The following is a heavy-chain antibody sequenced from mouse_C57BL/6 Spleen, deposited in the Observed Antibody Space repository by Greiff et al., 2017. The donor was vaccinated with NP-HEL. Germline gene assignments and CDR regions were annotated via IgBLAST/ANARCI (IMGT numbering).Heavy chain of an antibody. CDR3: ARDHYGSSYDAMDY. V-gene: IGHV5-17*01. J-gene: IGHJ4*01. Sequence: EVMLVESGGGLVKPGGSLKLSCAASGFTFSDYGMHWVRQAPEKGLEWVAYISSGSSTIYYADTVKGRFTISRDNAKNTLFLQMTSLRSEDTAMYYCARDHYGSSYDAMDYWGQGTSVTVSS. D-gene: IGHD1-1*01. CDR2: ISSGSSTI. CDR1: GFTFSDYG.